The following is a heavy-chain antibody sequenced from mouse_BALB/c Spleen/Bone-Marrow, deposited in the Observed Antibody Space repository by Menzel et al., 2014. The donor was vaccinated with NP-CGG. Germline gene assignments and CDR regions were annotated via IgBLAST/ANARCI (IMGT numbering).Heavy chain of an antibody. D-gene: IGHD2-5*01. Sequence: QVQLQQPGAELVRPGASVNLSCKASGYTFTSYWMNWVMQRPEQGLEWIGRIDPYDSEAHYNQKFKDKAILTVDKSSSTAYMQLISLTSEDSAVYYCARSGSNFGRFFDVWGAGITVTVSS. CDR1: GYTFTSYW. V-gene: IGHV1-74*01. CDR3: ARSGSNFGRFFDV. CDR2: IDPYDSEA. J-gene: IGHJ1*01.